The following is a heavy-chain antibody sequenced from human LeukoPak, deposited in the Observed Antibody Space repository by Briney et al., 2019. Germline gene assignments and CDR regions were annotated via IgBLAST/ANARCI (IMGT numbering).Heavy chain of an antibody. CDR3: AREVVVVAANSRFDP. CDR1: TFTFSSYW. D-gene: IGHD2-15*01. V-gene: IGHV3-7*01. J-gene: IGHJ5*02. CDR2: IGQDGSEK. Sequence: GGSLRLSCAASTFTFSSYWMSWVRQAPGKGLEWVANIGQDGSEKYYVDSVKGRFTISRDNAKNSLYLQMNGLRAEDTAVYYCAREVVVVAANSRFDPWGQGTLVTVSS.